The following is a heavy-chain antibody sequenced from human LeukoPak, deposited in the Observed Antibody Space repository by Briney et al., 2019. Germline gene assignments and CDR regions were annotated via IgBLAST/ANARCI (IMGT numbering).Heavy chain of an antibody. J-gene: IGHJ6*03. CDR3: ARVLRELHYYYYYMDV. D-gene: IGHD1-26*01. CDR2: INTYTGNP. CDR1: GYTFTSYA. V-gene: IGHV7-4-1*02. Sequence: ASVKVSCKASGYTFTSYAMNWVRQAPGQGLEWMGWINTYTGNPTYAQGFTGRFVFSLDTSVSTAYLQISSLKAEDTAVYYCARVLRELHYYYYYMDVWGKGTTVTVSS.